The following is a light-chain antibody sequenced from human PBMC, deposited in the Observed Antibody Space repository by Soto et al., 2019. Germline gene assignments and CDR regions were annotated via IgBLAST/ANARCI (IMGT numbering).Light chain of an antibody. V-gene: IGLV2-8*01. Sequence: QSVLTQPPSASGSPGQSVTISCTGTKNDIGVYDFVSWYQHHPGKAPRLIIYEVVQRPSGVPDRFSGSKSGNTASLTVSGLQAADEADHFCKSYAGSNTVVFGSGTKVHRP. CDR2: EVV. CDR1: KNDIGVYDF. CDR3: KSYAGSNTVV. J-gene: IGLJ1*01.